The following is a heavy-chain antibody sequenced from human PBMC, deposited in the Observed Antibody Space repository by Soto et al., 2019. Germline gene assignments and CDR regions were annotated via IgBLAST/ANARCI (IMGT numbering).Heavy chain of an antibody. V-gene: IGHV5-51*01. J-gene: IGHJ4*02. CDR3: ARPAERGYSGSVRPFDY. CDR1: GYSFTSYW. Sequence: PGESMKISCKGSGYSFTSYWIGWVRQMPGKGLEWMGIIYPGDSDTRYSPSFQGQVTISADKSISTAYLQWSSLKASDTAIYYCARPAERGYSGSVRPFDYWGQGTLVTVSS. D-gene: IGHD5-12*01. CDR2: IYPGDSDT.